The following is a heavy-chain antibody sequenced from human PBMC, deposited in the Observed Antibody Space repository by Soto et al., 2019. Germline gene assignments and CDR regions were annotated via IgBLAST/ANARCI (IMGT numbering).Heavy chain of an antibody. CDR1: GFTFNNYA. V-gene: IGHV3-23*01. D-gene: IGHD3-10*01. CDR2: ISGGGDTT. J-gene: IGHJ4*02. Sequence: EVQLLESGGGLVQPGGSLRLSCAASGFTFNNYAITWVRQSPGKGLEWVSAISGGGDTTSYADSVKGRFTVSRDGSKNTRYLQMSSLRAEDTALYYCAKGRGGSGSLTPRVDFWGQGTMVTVSS. CDR3: AKGRGGSGSLTPRVDF.